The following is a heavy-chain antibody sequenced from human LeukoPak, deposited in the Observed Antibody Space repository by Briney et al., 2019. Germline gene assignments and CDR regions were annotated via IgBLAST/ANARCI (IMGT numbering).Heavy chain of an antibody. V-gene: IGHV3-7*01. CDR3: ARDLADYYDSSGYFY. Sequence: LPGGSLRLSCAASGFTFSSYWMSWVRQAPGKGLEWVANIKQDGSEKYYVDSVKGRFTISRDNAKNSLYLQMNSLRAEDTAVYYCARDLADYYDSSGYFYWGQGTLVTVSS. CDR2: IKQDGSEK. D-gene: IGHD3-22*01. J-gene: IGHJ4*02. CDR1: GFTFSSYW.